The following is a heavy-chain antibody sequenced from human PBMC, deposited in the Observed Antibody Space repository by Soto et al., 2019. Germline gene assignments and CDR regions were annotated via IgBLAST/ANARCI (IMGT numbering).Heavy chain of an antibody. J-gene: IGHJ6*02. CDR3: ARGTSSSWYAPYYYGMDV. D-gene: IGHD6-13*01. CDR2: IIPILGTA. Sequence: QVQLVQSGAEVKKPGSSVKVSCKASGGTFSSYAISWVRQAPGQGLEWMGGIIPILGTANYAQKFQGRVTITADESTSTAYMELSSLRSEDTAVYYCARGTSSSWYAPYYYGMDVWGQGTTVTVSS. V-gene: IGHV1-69*11. CDR1: GGTFSSYA.